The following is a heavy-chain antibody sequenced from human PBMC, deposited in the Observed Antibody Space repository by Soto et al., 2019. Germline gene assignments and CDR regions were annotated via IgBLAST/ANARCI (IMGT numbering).Heavy chain of an antibody. D-gene: IGHD3-22*01. CDR1: GGSVSSGSYY. Sequence: SETLSLTCTVSGGSVSSGSYYWSWIRQPPGKGLEWIGYIYYSGSTNYNPSLKSRVTISVDTSKNQFSLKLSSVTAADTAVYYCARDYYDSSGPYDAFDIWGQGTMVTVSS. CDR2: IYYSGST. CDR3: ARDYYDSSGPYDAFDI. V-gene: IGHV4-61*01. J-gene: IGHJ3*02.